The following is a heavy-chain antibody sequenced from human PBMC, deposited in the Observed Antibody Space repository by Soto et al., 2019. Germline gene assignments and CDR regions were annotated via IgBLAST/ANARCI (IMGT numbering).Heavy chain of an antibody. J-gene: IGHJ6*02. V-gene: IGHV1-69*13. D-gene: IGHD2-15*01. CDR2: IIPIFGTA. CDR1: GGTFSSYA. CDR3: ASSWTESSYYYYGMDV. Sequence: SVKVSCKASGGTFSSYAISWVRQAPGQGLEWMGGIIPIFGTANYAQKFQGRVTITADESTSTAYMELSSLRSEDTAVYYCASSWTESSYYYYGMDVWGQGTTVTVSS.